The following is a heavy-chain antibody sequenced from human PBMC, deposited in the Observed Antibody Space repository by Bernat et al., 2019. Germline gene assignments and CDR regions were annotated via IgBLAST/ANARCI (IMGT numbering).Heavy chain of an antibody. CDR2: IYHSGST. CDR1: GGSISSSNC. CDR3: ARDRSGSQRYFDY. V-gene: IGHV4-4*02. D-gene: IGHD1-26*01. J-gene: IGHJ4*02. Sequence: QVQLQESGPGLVKPSGTLSLTCPFSGGSISSSNCWSWFRQPPGKGLEWIGEIYHSGSTNYNPSLKSRVTISVDKSKNQFSLKLSSVTAADTAVYYCARDRSGSQRYFDYWGQGTLVTVSS.